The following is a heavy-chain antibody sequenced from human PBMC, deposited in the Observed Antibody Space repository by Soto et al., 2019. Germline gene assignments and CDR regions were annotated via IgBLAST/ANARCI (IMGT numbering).Heavy chain of an antibody. Sequence: SETLSLTCAVSGGSISSGGYSWSWIRQPPGKGLEWIGYIYHSGSTYYNPSLKSRVTISVDRSKNQFSLKLSSVTAADTAVYYCARGRHNRYCSGGSCYSRGMDVWGQGTTVTVSS. CDR1: GGSISSGGYS. CDR3: ARGRHNRYCSGGSCYSRGMDV. V-gene: IGHV4-30-2*01. D-gene: IGHD2-15*01. J-gene: IGHJ6*02. CDR2: IYHSGST.